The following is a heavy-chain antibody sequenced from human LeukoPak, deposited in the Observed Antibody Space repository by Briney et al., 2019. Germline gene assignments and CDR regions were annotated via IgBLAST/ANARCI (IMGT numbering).Heavy chain of an antibody. Sequence: PGGSLRLSCAASGFTFSSYGMHWVRQAPGKGLEWVAVISYDGSNKYYADSVKGRFTISRDNSKNTLYLQMNSLRVEDTAVYYCAKDLDKQRGIDYWGQGTLVTVSS. J-gene: IGHJ4*02. D-gene: IGHD6-25*01. CDR1: GFTFSSYG. V-gene: IGHV3-30*18. CDR2: ISYDGSNK. CDR3: AKDLDKQRGIDY.